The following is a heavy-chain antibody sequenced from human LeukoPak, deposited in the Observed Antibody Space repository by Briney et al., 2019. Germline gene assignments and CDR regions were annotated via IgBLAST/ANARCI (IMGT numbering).Heavy chain of an antibody. D-gene: IGHD3-10*01. CDR3: ARGTKKLLWFGELSSPPDY. CDR2: MNPNSGNT. J-gene: IGHJ4*02. Sequence: ASVEVSCKASGYTFTSYDINWVRQATGQGLEWMGWMNPNSGNTGYAQKFQGRVTMTRNTSISTAYMELSSLRSEDTAVYYCARGTKKLLWFGELSSPPDYWGQGTLVTVSS. V-gene: IGHV1-8*01. CDR1: GYTFTSYD.